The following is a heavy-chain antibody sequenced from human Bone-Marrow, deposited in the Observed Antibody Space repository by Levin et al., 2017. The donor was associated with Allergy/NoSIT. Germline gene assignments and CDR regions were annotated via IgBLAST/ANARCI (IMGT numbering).Heavy chain of an antibody. CDR1: GFTFSSYA. CDR2: ISSNGGST. CDR3: AREVHRASGSYVGSIGG. J-gene: IGHJ4*02. D-gene: IGHD1-26*01. Sequence: PGGSLRLSCAASGFTFSSYAMHWVRQAPGKGLEYVSAISSNGGSTYYANSVKGRFTISRDNSKNTLYLQMGSLRAEDMAVYYCAREVHRASGSYVGSIGGWGQGTLVTVSS. V-gene: IGHV3-64*01.